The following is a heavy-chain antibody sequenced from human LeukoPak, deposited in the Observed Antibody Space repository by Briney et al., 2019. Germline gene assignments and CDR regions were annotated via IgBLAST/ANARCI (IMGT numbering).Heavy chain of an antibody. J-gene: IGHJ4*02. CDR3: VRSSGWLVLY. D-gene: IGHD6-19*01. V-gene: IGHV6-1*01. Sequence: SQTLSLTCVLSGDSVSSDIVTWTWLRQSPSRGLEWLGSTYYRSKWYNDYAASVKNRNTNNPDTSKTQFSLPLSSVTAEDTAVYYCVRSSGWLVLYWGQGTLVTVSS. CDR1: GDSVSSDIVT. CDR2: TYYRSKWYN.